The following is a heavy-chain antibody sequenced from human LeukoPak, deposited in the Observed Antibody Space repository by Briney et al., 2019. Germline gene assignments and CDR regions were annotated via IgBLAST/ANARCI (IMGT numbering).Heavy chain of an antibody. CDR2: IKQDGSEK. V-gene: IGHV3-7*03. D-gene: IGHD2-2*01. Sequence: GGSLRLFCAASGFTFSSYWMSWVRQAPGKGLEWVANIKQDGSEKYYVDSVKGRFTISRDNAKNSLYLQMNSLRAEDTAVYYCARDRWCSSTSCYASPYYFDYWGQGTLVTVSS. CDR3: ARDRWCSSTSCYASPYYFDY. CDR1: GFTFSSYW. J-gene: IGHJ4*02.